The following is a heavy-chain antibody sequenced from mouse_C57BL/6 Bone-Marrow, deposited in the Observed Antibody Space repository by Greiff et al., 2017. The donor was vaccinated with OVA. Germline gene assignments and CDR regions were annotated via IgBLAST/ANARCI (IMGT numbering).Heavy chain of an antibody. Sequence: EVNVVESVAELVRPGASVKLSCTASGFNIKNTYMHWVKQRPEQGLEWIGRIDPANGNTKYAPKFQGKATITADTSSNTAYLQLSSLTSEDTAIYYCATPGPLYWYFDVWGTGTTVTVSS. CDR2: IDPANGNT. CDR3: ATPGPLYWYFDV. D-gene: IGHD6-1*01. V-gene: IGHV14-3*01. J-gene: IGHJ1*03. CDR1: GFNIKNTY.